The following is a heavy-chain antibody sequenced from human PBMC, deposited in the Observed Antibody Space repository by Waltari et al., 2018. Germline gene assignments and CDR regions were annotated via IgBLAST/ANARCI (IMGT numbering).Heavy chain of an antibody. Sequence: QVQLVQSGAEVKKPGSSVKVSCKASGGTFSSYAISWVRQAPGQGLEWMGGIIPIFGTANYAQKFQGRVTITADKSTSTAYMELSSLRSEDTAVYYCARDHLGAAAGIYYYYMDVWGKGTTVTVSS. CDR3: ARDHLGAAAGIYYYYMDV. CDR2: IIPIFGTA. CDR1: GGTFSSYA. V-gene: IGHV1-69*14. J-gene: IGHJ6*03. D-gene: IGHD6-13*01.